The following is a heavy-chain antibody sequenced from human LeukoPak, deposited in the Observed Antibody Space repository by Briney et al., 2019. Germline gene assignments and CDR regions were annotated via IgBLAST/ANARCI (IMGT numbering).Heavy chain of an antibody. CDR3: ARGTFGVVINNWFDP. CDR1: GGTFSSYA. Sequence: GSSVKVSFKASGGTFSSYAISWVRQAPGQGLEWMGGIIPIFGTANYAQKFQGRVTITADEYTSTAYMELSSLRSEDTAAYYCARGTFGVVINNWFDPWGQGTLVTVSS. CDR2: IIPIFGTA. D-gene: IGHD3-3*01. J-gene: IGHJ5*02. V-gene: IGHV1-69*01.